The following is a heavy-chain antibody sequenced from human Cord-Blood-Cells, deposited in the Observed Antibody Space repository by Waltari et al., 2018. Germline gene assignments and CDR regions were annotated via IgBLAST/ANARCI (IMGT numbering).Heavy chain of an antibody. CDR1: GGSIRRGGYY. CDR2: IYYSGRT. CDR3: ARDRISGDASDAFDI. Sequence: QVQLQESGPGLVKPSQTLSLTCTFSGGSIRRGGYYWSGIPKAPGKGGEWIGYIYYSGRTYYNPSLKSRVTISVDTSKNQFSRKLSSVTAADTAVYYCARDRISGDASDAFDIWGQGTMVTVSS. J-gene: IGHJ3*02. V-gene: IGHV4-31*03. D-gene: IGHD7-27*01.